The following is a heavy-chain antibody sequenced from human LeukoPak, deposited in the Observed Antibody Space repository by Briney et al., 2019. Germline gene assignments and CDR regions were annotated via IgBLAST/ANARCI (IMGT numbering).Heavy chain of an antibody. D-gene: IGHD4-17*01. CDR2: MYLGGTT. CDR1: GGSISSLNL. V-gene: IGHV4-4*02. Sequence: NPSETLSLICIVSGGSISSLNLWSWLRQPPGKGLEWIGEMYLGGTTNFNPSLKSRVTILIDKSKNQLFLQLTSVTAADTAVYYCARDYGDYFDYWGQGTLVTVSS. CDR3: ARDYGDYFDY. J-gene: IGHJ4*02.